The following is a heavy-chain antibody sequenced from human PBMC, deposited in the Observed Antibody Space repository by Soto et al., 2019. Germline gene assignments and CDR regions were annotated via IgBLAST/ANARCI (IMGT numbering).Heavy chain of an antibody. Sequence: QVQLVQSGAEVKKPEASVKVSCKASGYSFTSYGISWVRQAPGQGLEWMGWISANNGYTNYAQKLQGRVTMTTDTSTTTAYMELRSLRSDDTAVFYCARDRDSSGSYYYGMDVWGQGTTVTVSS. CDR3: ARDRDSSGSYYYGMDV. CDR2: ISANNGYT. V-gene: IGHV1-18*04. D-gene: IGHD3-22*01. CDR1: GYSFTSYG. J-gene: IGHJ6*02.